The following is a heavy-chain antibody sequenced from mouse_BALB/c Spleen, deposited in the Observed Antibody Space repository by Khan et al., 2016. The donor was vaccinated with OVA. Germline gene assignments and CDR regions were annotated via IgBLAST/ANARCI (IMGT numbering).Heavy chain of an antibody. CDR3: ARKDYYDYDPFPY. J-gene: IGHJ3*01. D-gene: IGHD2-4*01. V-gene: IGHV3-2*02. Sequence: EVQLQESGPGLVKPSQSLSLTCTVTGYSITSEFAWNWLRQFPGNILEWMGYISYSGNTRYNASLKSLISITRDTSRKQFFLQLNSVTTEDTATYYCARKDYYDYDPFPYWGQGTLVTVSA. CDR2: ISYSGNT. CDR1: GYSITSEFA.